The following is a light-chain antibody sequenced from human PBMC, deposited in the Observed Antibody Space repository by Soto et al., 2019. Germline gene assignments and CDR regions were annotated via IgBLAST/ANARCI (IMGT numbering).Light chain of an antibody. V-gene: IGKV3-20*01. Sequence: EIVMTQSPGTLSLSPGERATLSCRASQSVSSHDLAWYQQKPGQAPRLHICCTSSWATGIPDRFSCCGSATYFSLTIRRLEPEDFGVYYCLHCGNSPFPFGSGTRVDIK. CDR2: CTS. CDR3: LHCGNSPFP. CDR1: QSVSSHD. J-gene: IGKJ3*01.